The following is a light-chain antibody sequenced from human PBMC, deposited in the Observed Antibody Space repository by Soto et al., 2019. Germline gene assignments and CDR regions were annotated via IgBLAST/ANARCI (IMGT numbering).Light chain of an antibody. V-gene: IGKV1-5*03. Sequence: DIQMTQSPCTLSQSXGDRVTISXXASQSISSWLAWYQQKPGKAPNLLIYKASSLESGVPSRFSGSGSGTEFTLTISSLQPDDFATYYCQEYNTYSRTFGQGTKVDI. CDR2: KAS. CDR1: QSISSW. J-gene: IGKJ1*01. CDR3: QEYNTYSRT.